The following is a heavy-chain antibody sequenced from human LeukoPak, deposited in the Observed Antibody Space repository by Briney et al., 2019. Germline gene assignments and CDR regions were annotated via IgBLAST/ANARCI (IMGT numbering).Heavy chain of an antibody. Sequence: PETLSLTCAVYGGSFSGYYWSWIRQPPGKGLEWIGEINHSGSTNYNPSLKSRVTISVDTSKNQFSLKLSSVTAADTAVYYCARGRDIVVVPAAIEDDAFDIWGQGTMVTVSS. D-gene: IGHD2-2*01. J-gene: IGHJ3*02. V-gene: IGHV4-34*01. CDR3: ARGRDIVVVPAAIEDDAFDI. CDR1: GGSFSGYY. CDR2: INHSGST.